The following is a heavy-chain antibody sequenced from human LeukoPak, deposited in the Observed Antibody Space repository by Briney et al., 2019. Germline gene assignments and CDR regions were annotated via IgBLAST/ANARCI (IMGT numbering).Heavy chain of an antibody. CDR3: ARDLKGPVNDVFDI. CDR2: TNSDGSST. Sequence: GGSLRLSCAASGFTFSSYLMHWVRQAPGKGLVWVSHTNSDGSSTTYADSVKGRFTISRDNARNTLFLQMNSLRAEDTAVYYCARDLKGPVNDVFDIWGQGTMVTVSS. D-gene: IGHD4-23*01. J-gene: IGHJ3*02. V-gene: IGHV3-74*01. CDR1: GFTFSSYL.